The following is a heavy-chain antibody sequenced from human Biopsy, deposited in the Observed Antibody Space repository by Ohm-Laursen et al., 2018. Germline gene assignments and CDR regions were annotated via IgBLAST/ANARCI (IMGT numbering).Heavy chain of an antibody. V-gene: IGHV5-51*01. CDR3: VGPGSPRHCSGGYCATGWFDS. Sequence: ESLKLSCKCSRDCFINYWIGWVRQMPGKGLEYMGIFYPEVSDTRYSPSFQGQVIISVDMSISTAYLQWSSLKASNCGMYYCVGPGSPRHCSGGYCATGWFDSWGQGTLVTVSS. CDR2: FYPEVSDT. CDR1: RDCFINYW. J-gene: IGHJ5*01. D-gene: IGHD2-15*01.